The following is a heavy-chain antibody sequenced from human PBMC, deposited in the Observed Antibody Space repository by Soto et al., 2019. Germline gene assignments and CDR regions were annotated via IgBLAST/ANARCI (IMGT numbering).Heavy chain of an antibody. CDR2: ISYDGSNK. J-gene: IGHJ4*02. D-gene: IGHD2-2*01. V-gene: IGHV3-30-3*01. CDR1: GFTFSSYA. CDR3: GRCTSTSCHLGSDY. Sequence: GGSLRLSCAASGFTFSSYAMNWVRQAPGKGLEWVALISYDGSNKYYADSVRGRFTISRDSSTNTLFLQMNSLRAADTAVYYCGRCTSTSCHLGSDYWGQGTLVTVSS.